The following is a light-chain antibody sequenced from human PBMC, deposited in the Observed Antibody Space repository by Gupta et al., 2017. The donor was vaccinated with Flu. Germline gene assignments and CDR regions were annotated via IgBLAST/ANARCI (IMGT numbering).Light chain of an antibody. V-gene: IGLV2-14*01. CDR2: VVT. Sequence: QSALTQPASVSGSPGQSITISCPGTSSDVGHYNYVSWYQQHPGKVPKLMIYVVTDRPSGVSNRCSGSKSGNTASLTSAGLQAEDEADYFCASYTTTSTGVFGGGTKLTVL. CDR3: ASYTTTSTGV. CDR1: SSDVGHYNY. J-gene: IGLJ3*02.